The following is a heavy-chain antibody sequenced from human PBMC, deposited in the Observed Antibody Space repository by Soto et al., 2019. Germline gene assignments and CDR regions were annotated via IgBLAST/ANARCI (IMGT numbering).Heavy chain of an antibody. J-gene: IGHJ6*02. CDR3: ARRGRNCSGGSCYNPYYYCGMDV. Sequence: QVQLQQWGAGLLKPSETLSLTCAVYGGSFSGYYWSWIRQPPGKGLEWIGEINHSGSTNYNPSLKSRVTISVDTSKNQFSLKLSSVTAADTAVYYCARRGRNCSGGSCYNPYYYCGMDVWGQGTTVTVSS. D-gene: IGHD2-15*01. V-gene: IGHV4-34*01. CDR2: INHSGST. CDR1: GGSFSGYY.